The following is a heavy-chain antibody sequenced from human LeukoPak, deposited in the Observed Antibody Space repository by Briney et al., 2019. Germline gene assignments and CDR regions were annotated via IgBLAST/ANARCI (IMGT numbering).Heavy chain of an antibody. CDR1: GFTFSSYS. J-gene: IGHJ5*02. Sequence: GGSLRLSCAASGFTFSSYSMNWVRQAPGKGLEWVSSISSSSSYIYYADSVKGRFTISRDNAKNSLYLQMNSLRAEDTAVYYCARRLLKAQVFDPWGQGTLVTVSS. CDR2: ISSSSSYI. CDR3: ARRLLKAQVFDP. D-gene: IGHD2-15*01. V-gene: IGHV3-21*01.